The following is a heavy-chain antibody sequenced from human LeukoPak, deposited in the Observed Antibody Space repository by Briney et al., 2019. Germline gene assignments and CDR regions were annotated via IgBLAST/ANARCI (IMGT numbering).Heavy chain of an antibody. Sequence: ASVKVSCKASGYTFTSYAMHWVRQAPGQRLEWMGWINAGNGNTKYSQKFQGRVTITRDTSASTAYMELSSLRSEDTAVYYCGREFHVERDDYWGQGTLVTVSS. CDR3: GREFHVERDDY. J-gene: IGHJ4*02. D-gene: IGHD1-1*01. CDR1: GYTFTSYA. V-gene: IGHV1-3*01. CDR2: INAGNGNT.